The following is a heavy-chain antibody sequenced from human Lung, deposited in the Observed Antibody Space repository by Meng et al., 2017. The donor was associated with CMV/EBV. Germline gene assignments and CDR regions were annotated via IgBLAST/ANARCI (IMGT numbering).Heavy chain of an antibody. Sequence: GGSLRLSCEASGFTFSSYWMSWVRQAPGKGLEWVANIKQDGSEKYYVDSVKGRFTISRDNAKNSLYLQMNSLRAEDTAVYYCARDRFEDYDFWSGYSLTDYYGMDVWGEGXTVTVS. CDR1: GFTFSSYW. CDR2: IKQDGSEK. V-gene: IGHV3-7*01. J-gene: IGHJ6*02. D-gene: IGHD3-3*01. CDR3: ARDRFEDYDFWSGYSLTDYYGMDV.